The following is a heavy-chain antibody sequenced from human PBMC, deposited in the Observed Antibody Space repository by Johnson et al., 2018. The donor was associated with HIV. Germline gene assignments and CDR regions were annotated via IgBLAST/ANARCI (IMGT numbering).Heavy chain of an antibody. Sequence: VQLVESVGGLTQPGGSLRLSCAASGFTVSSNYMSWVRQAPGKGLEWVAAISYGGSTYYADSVKGRFTIPRDNSTNSLYLQMNSLSAQDTALYYCAKDRRGLVLSGAFDIWGQGIMVTVSS. CDR2: ISYGGST. D-gene: IGHD3-22*01. J-gene: IGHJ3*02. CDR3: AKDRRGLVLSGAFDI. V-gene: IGHV3-53*01. CDR1: GFTVSSNY.